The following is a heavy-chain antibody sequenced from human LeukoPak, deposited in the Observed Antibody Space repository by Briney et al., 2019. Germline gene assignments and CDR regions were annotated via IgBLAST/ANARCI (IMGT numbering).Heavy chain of an antibody. J-gene: IGHJ4*02. D-gene: IGHD3-22*01. V-gene: IGHV3-23*01. CDR1: GFTFSSYA. CDR3: AKNLTYYYDSSGPKERY. Sequence: TGGSLRLSCAASGFTFSSYAMSWVRQAPGKGLEWVSAISGSGGSTYYADSVKGRLTLSRDNSKNTLYLQMNSLRAEDTAVYYCAKNLTYYYDSSGPKERYWGRGTLVTVSS. CDR2: ISGSGGST.